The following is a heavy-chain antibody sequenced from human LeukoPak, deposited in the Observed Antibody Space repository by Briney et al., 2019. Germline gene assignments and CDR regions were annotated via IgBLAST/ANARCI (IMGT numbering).Heavy chain of an antibody. CDR2: ISNSSSYK. J-gene: IGHJ4*02. CDR1: GFTFSSYS. CDR3: ARDRNSYGRINFDY. V-gene: IGHV3-21*01. Sequence: GGSLRLTCAASGFTFSSYSMNWVRQAPGKGLDWVSSISNSSSYKYYADSVKGRFTISRDNAKNSLYLQMNSLRAEDTAVYYCARDRNSYGRINFDYWGQGTLVTVSS. D-gene: IGHD5-18*01.